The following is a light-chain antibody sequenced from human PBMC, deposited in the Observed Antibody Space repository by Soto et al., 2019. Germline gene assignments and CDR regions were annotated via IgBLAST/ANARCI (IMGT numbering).Light chain of an antibody. V-gene: IGKV3-20*01. J-gene: IGKJ2*01. CDR3: QQYSGSPRT. CDR2: GAS. Sequence: EIVLTQSPGTLSLSPGERATLSCSASQSITKYLAWYQQRPGQSPRLLIYGASSRATGVPDRFSGGGSATDFTLNVSRLEPEDVAVYYCQQYSGSPRTFGQGTKLEIK. CDR1: QSITKY.